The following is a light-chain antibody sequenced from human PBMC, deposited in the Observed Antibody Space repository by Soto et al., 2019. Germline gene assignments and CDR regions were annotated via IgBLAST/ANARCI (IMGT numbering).Light chain of an antibody. V-gene: IGKV3-15*01. Sequence: EIVMTQSPATLSVSPGERATLSCRASQSVNINLAWYQQKPGQAPRLLIYGTSTRATGVPARFSGSGSGTEFTLTISNLQSEDFATYYCQQSFSAPLTFGGGTKVEIK. CDR3: QQSFSAPLT. CDR1: QSVNIN. J-gene: IGKJ4*01. CDR2: GTS.